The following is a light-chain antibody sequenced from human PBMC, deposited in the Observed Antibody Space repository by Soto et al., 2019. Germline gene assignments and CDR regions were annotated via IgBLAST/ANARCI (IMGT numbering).Light chain of an antibody. CDR3: QQYYSTPYT. V-gene: IGKV4-1*01. J-gene: IGKJ2*01. CDR1: QSVLYSSNNKNY. CDR2: WAS. Sequence: DIVMTQSPDSLAVSLGERATINCKSSQSVLYSSNNKNYLAWYQQKPGQPPKLLIYWASTRESGVPDRFSGSGSGTDFNLTISSLQAEDVAVYYCQQYYSTPYTFGQGTKLGIK.